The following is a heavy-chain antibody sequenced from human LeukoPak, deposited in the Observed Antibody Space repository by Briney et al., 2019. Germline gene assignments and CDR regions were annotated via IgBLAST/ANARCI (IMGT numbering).Heavy chain of an antibody. CDR2: ISYDGSNK. V-gene: IGHV3-30-3*01. D-gene: IGHD5-18*01. CDR1: GVTFSTYD. Sequence: RGTPRLSCAASGVTFSTYDMHWVRQAPGKGLEWVAFISYDGSNKYYAYSGKGRFTISRDNSKNTLYLQMNSLRVEDTSLYYSARDYARDTDMVWGQGTLVTVSS. CDR3: ARDYARDTDMV. J-gene: IGHJ4*02.